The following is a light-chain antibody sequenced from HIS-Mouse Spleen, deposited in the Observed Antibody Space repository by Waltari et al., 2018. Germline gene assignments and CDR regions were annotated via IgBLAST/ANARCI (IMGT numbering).Light chain of an antibody. V-gene: IGLV2-23*01. J-gene: IGLJ2*01. CDR2: EGS. CDR3: CSYAGSSTVV. CDR1: SSDVGRYHL. Sequence: QSALTQPASVSGSPGQSITISCTGTSSDVGRYHLFSWYQQHPGKAPKLMIYEGSKRPSGVSNRFSGSKSGNTASLTISGLQAEDEADYYCCSYAGSSTVVFGGGTKLTVL.